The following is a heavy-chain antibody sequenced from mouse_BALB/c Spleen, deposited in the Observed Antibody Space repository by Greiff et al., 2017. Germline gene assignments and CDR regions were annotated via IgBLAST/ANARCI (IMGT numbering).Heavy chain of an antibody. D-gene: IGHD2-14*01. CDR2: ILPGSGST. CDR1: GYTFSSYW. CDR3: ARRDYRYGGFAY. V-gene: IGHV1-9*01. Sequence: VQLQQSGAELMKPGASVKISCKATGYTFSSYWIEWVKQRPGHGLEWIGEILPGSGSTNYNEKFKGKATFTADTSSNTAYMQLSSLTSEDSAVYYCARRDYRYGGFAYWGQGTLVTVSA. J-gene: IGHJ3*01.